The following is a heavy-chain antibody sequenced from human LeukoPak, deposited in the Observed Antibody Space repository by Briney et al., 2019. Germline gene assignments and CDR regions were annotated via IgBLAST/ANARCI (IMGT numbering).Heavy chain of an antibody. V-gene: IGHV1-2*02. CDR1: GYTFTGYY. CDR3: ARDFQKRGSSGAMDV. J-gene: IGHJ6*03. D-gene: IGHD6-13*01. CDR2: INPNSGGT. Sequence: GASVKVSCKASGYTFTGYYMHWVRQAPGQGLEWMGWINPNSGGTNYAQKFQGRVTMTRDTSISTAYMELSRLRSDDTAVYYCARDFQKRGSSGAMDVWGKGTTVTVSS.